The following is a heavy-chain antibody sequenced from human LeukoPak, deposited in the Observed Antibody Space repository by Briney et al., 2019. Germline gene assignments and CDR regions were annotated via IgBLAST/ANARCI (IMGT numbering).Heavy chain of an antibody. CDR2: ITSKAYGGTT. V-gene: IGHV3-49*04. D-gene: IGHD1-26*01. J-gene: IGHJ4*02. CDR3: TREVERGGSYWGGDS. CDR1: GFTVDSKY. Sequence: GGSLRLSCAASGFTVDSKYMSWVRQAPGKGLEWVGLITSKAYGGTTDLAASVKGRFSISRDESKPIAYLQMNSVKTEDTGVYYCTREVERGGSYWGGDSWGQGTLVTVSS.